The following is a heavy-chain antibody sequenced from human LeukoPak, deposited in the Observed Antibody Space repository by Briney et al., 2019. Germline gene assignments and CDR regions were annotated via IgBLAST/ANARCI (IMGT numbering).Heavy chain of an antibody. J-gene: IGHJ6*02. V-gene: IGHV3-23*01. CDR3: AKGRKSYYYGMDV. CDR2: ISGSGGST. Sequence: GGSLRLSCAASGFTFSIYAMNWVRQAPGKGLEWVSGISGSGGSTYYADSVKGRFTISRDNSKNTLYLQMNSLRAEDTAVYHCAKGRKSYYYGMDVWGQGTTVTVS. CDR1: GFTFSIYA.